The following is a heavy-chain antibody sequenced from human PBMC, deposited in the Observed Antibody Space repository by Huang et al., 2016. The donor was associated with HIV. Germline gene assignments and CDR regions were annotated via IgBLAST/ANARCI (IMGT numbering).Heavy chain of an antibody. Sequence: QVQLQQWGAGLLKPSETLSLTCAVFGGSFSGYYWSWIRQSPVKGLGWIGESNHSGSSNYNPSLKSRLTISVDTSKNQFSLKLSSVTAADTAVYYCARERMISWLDDNDAFDIWGQGTMVTVSS. V-gene: IGHV4-34*01. D-gene: IGHD3-16*01. J-gene: IGHJ3*02. CDR1: GGSFSGYY. CDR2: SNHSGSS. CDR3: ARERMISWLDDNDAFDI.